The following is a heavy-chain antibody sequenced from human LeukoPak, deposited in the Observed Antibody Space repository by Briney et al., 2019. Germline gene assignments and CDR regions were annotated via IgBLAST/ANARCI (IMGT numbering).Heavy chain of an antibody. Sequence: SETLSLTCTVSGGSISSGGYYWSWLRQHPGKGLEWIGYIYYSGSTYYNPSLKSRVTISVDTSKNQFSLKLSSVTAADTAVYYCARGPGLYYYDSSGSLDYWGQGTLVTVSS. J-gene: IGHJ4*02. CDR1: GGSISSGGYY. CDR3: ARGPGLYYYDSSGSLDY. CDR2: IYYSGST. V-gene: IGHV4-31*03. D-gene: IGHD3-22*01.